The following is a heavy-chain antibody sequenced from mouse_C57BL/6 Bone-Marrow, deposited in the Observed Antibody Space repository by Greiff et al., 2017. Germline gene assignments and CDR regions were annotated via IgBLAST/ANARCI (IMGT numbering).Heavy chain of an antibody. V-gene: IGHV1-7*01. Sequence: VQLVESGAELAKPGASVKLSCKASGYTFTSYWMHWVKQRPGQGLEWIGYINPSSGYTKYNQKFKDKATLPADKSSSTAYMQLSSLTYEDSAVYYCARYITTVVPYFDYWGQGTTLTVSS. CDR3: ARYITTVVPYFDY. CDR1: GYTFTSYW. D-gene: IGHD1-1*01. J-gene: IGHJ2*01. CDR2: INPSSGYT.